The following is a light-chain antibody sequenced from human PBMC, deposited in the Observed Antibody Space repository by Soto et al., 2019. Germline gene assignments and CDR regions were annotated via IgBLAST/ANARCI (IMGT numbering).Light chain of an antibody. Sequence: IVLTQSPGTLSLSPGERATLSCRASQSVSSSYLAWYQQKPGQAPRLLIYDASSRATGIPDRFSGSGSGTDFTRTIRRLEPEDFAVYYCQQYGSASYTFGQGTKLEIK. CDR2: DAS. CDR1: QSVSSSY. J-gene: IGKJ2*01. CDR3: QQYGSASYT. V-gene: IGKV3-20*01.